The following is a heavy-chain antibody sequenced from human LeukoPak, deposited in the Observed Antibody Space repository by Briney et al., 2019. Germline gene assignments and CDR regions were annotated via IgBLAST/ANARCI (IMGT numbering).Heavy chain of an antibody. V-gene: IGHV3-49*03. CDR1: GFTFGDYA. D-gene: IGHD2-8*01. J-gene: IGHJ4*02. CDR2: IRSKAYGGTT. CDR3: TRDPVYGRTDY. Sequence: GGSLRLSCTASGFTFGDYAMSWFRQAPGKGLEWVGFIRSKAYGGTTEYAASVKGRFTISGDDSKSIAYLQMNSLKTEDTAVYYCTRDPVYGRTDYRGQGTLVTVSS.